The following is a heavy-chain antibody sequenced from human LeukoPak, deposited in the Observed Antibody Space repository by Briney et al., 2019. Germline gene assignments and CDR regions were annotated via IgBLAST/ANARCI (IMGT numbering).Heavy chain of an antibody. CDR1: GYTFTSYG. CDR2: ISAYNGNT. CDR3: EREDRHMSWFDR. J-gene: IGHJ5*02. Sequence: ASVKVSCKASGYTFTSYGISWVRQAPGQGLEWMGWISAYNGNTNYAQKLQGRVTMTTDTSTSTDYMELRSLRSEDKTVNYCEREDRHMSWFDRWGEGTLVTVSS. V-gene: IGHV1-18*01.